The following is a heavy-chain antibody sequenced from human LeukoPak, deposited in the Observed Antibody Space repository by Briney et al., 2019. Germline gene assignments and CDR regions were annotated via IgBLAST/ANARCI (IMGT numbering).Heavy chain of an antibody. V-gene: IGHV3-9*03. CDR2: ISWNSGSI. Sequence: GGSLRLSCAASGFIFDDYAMHWVRQAPGKCLEWVSGISWNSGSIGYADSVKGRFTISRDNAKSSLYLQMNSLRAEDMALYYCAKADGDSGAFDIWGQGTMVTVSS. D-gene: IGHD4-17*01. CDR1: GFIFDDYA. CDR3: AKADGDSGAFDI. J-gene: IGHJ3*02.